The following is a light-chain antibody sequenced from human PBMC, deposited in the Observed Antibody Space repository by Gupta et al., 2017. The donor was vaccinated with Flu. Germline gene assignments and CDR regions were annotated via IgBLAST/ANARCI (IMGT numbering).Light chain of an antibody. J-gene: IGLJ1*01. CDR2: EVS. V-gene: IGLV2-18*02. Sequence: QSALTQPPSVSGSPGQSVTISCTGTSSDVGNYNRVSWYQQSPGTAPKLMIYEVSNRPSGVPDRFSGSKSGNTASLTISGLQAEDEADFYCSSYTSSSTHVFGTGTKVTVL. CDR1: SSDVGNYNR. CDR3: SSYTSSSTHV.